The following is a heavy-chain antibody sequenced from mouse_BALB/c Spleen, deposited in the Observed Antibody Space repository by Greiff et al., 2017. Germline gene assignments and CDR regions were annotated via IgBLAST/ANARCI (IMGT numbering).Heavy chain of an antibody. CDR2: ISSGGSYT. V-gene: IGHV5-9-3*01. J-gene: IGHJ4*01. Sequence: DVKLVESGGGLVKPGGSLKLSCAASGFTFSSYAMSWVRQTPEKRLEWVATISSGGSYTYYPDSVKGRFTISRDNAKNTLYLQMSSLRSEDTAMYYCARDYRYDVLMDYWGQGTSVTVSS. D-gene: IGHD2-14*01. CDR1: GFTFSSYA. CDR3: ARDYRYDVLMDY.